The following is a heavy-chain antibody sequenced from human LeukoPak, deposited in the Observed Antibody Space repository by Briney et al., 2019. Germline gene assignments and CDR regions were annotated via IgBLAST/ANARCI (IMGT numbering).Heavy chain of an antibody. CDR3: ASRPDQHLLYYFDY. CDR2: INPNSGGT. D-gene: IGHD2-15*01. Sequence: ASVKVSCKASGYTFTGYYMHWVREAPGQGLEWMGWINPNSGGTKYAQKFQGRVTMTSDASISTAYMELSSLRSDDTAVYYCASRPDQHLLYYFDYWGQGALVTVSS. V-gene: IGHV1-2*02. CDR1: GYTFTGYY. J-gene: IGHJ4*02.